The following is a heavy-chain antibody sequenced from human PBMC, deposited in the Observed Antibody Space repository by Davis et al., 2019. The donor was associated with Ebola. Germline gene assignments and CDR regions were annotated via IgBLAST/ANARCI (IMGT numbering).Heavy chain of an antibody. CDR1: AYSLTRLS. CDR2: FDAEDGET. J-gene: IGHJ4*02. D-gene: IGHD4-23*01. Sequence: ASVPVSCKVSAYSLTRLSMLCLRQAPGNGLEWMGGFDAEDGETIYAQKFQGRVTMTEDTSTDTAYMELSSLRSEDTAVYYCATRTDYGGNSHFDYWGQGTLVTVSS. CDR3: ATRTDYGGNSHFDY. V-gene: IGHV1-24*01.